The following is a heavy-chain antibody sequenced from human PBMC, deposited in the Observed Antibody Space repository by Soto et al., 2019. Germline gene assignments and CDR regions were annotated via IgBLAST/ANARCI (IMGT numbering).Heavy chain of an antibody. CDR2: IYSSGTT. CDR1: GGSIGSRSYY. J-gene: IGHJ6*02. Sequence: PSETLSLTCTVSGGSIGSRSYYWGWIRQPPGKGLEWIGSIYSSGTTYYNPSLKSRVTLSEDTSKNQFSLKISSVTAADTAVYYCARLESYYYYVIDVWGQGTTVTVSS. CDR3: ARLESYYYYVIDV. V-gene: IGHV4-39*01.